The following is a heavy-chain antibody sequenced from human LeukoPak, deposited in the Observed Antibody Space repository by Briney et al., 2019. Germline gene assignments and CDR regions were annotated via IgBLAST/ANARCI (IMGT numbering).Heavy chain of an antibody. Sequence: GGSLRLSCAASGFTFSSYSMNWVRQAPGKGLEWVSSISSSSSYIYYADSVKGRFTISRDNAKNSLYLQMNSLRAEDTAVYYCARDPPFSGSGYYYVIDAFDIWGQGTMVTVSS. CDR2: ISSSSSYI. J-gene: IGHJ3*02. V-gene: IGHV3-21*01. CDR1: GFTFSSYS. D-gene: IGHD3-22*01. CDR3: ARDPPFSGSGYYYVIDAFDI.